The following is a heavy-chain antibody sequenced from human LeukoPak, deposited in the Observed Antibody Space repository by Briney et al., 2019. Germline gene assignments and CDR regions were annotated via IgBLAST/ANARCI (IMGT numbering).Heavy chain of an antibody. CDR1: GYTFTGYY. CDR2: INPNSGGT. CDR3: ARDRAWYSGGRDAFDI. V-gene: IGHV1-2*02. J-gene: IGHJ3*02. D-gene: IGHD1-26*01. Sequence: ASVKVSCKASGYTFTGYYMHWVRQAPGQGLEWMGWINPNSGGTNYAQKFQGRVTMTRDTSISTAYMELSRLRSDDTAVYYCARDRAWYSGGRDAFDIWGQGTMVTVSS.